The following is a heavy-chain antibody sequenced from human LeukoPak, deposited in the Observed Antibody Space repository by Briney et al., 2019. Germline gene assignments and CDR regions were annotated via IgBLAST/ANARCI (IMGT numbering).Heavy chain of an antibody. CDR2: ASSSGSTI. V-gene: IGHV3-48*03. Sequence: GGSLRLSCAASGFTFSSYEMNWVRQAPGKGLEWVSYASSSGSTIFYADSVKGRVAISRDNAKNSLYLQMNSLRAEDTAVYYCARDSHYGSGSYYNRNYYYYGMDVWGQGTTVTVSS. CDR3: ARDSHYGSGSYYNRNYYYYGMDV. D-gene: IGHD3-10*01. J-gene: IGHJ6*02. CDR1: GFTFSSYE.